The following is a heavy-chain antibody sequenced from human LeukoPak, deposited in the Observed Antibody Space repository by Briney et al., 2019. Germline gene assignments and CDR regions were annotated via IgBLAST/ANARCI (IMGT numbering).Heavy chain of an antibody. CDR1: GFSLSTSGVG. D-gene: IGHD2-15*01. CDR2: IYWNDDK. V-gene: IGHV2-5*01. Sequence: SGPTLVKPTQTLTLTCTFSGFSLSTSGVGVGWIRQPPGKALEWLALIYWNDDKRYSPSLKSRLTITKDTSKNQVVLTTTNMDPVDTATYYCARRGSCYSCRPLYYYYYGMDVWGQGTTVTVSS. J-gene: IGHJ6*02. CDR3: ARRGSCYSCRPLYYYYYGMDV.